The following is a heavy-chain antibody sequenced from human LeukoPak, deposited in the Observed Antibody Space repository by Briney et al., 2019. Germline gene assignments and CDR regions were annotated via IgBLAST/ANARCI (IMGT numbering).Heavy chain of an antibody. V-gene: IGHV3-30*18. D-gene: IGHD4-17*01. Sequence: PGGSLRLSCAASGFTFSSYGMHWVRQAPGKGLEWVAVISYDGSNKYYADSVKGRFTISRDNSKNTLYLQMSSLRAEDTAVYYCAKREADYGDYVYFQHWGQGTLVTVSS. CDR3: AKREADYGDYVYFQH. CDR2: ISYDGSNK. CDR1: GFTFSSYG. J-gene: IGHJ1*01.